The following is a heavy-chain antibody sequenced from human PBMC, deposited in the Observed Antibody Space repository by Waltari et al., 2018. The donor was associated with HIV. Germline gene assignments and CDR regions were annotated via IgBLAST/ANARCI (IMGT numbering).Heavy chain of an antibody. CDR2: LYTSGST. J-gene: IGHJ5*02. V-gene: IGHV4-61*02. CDR1: GGSLSSGRSP. CDR3: ARAVVGGYDLGNNWFDP. D-gene: IGHD5-12*01. Sequence: QVQLQESGPGLVKPSQTLSLTCTVSGGSLSSGRSPWSWRRQPAGEGLEWLGRLYTSGSTDYNPSLKSRATISGDTSKNQLSLKLSSVTAADTAVYYCARAVVGGYDLGNNWFDPWGQGTLVTVSS.